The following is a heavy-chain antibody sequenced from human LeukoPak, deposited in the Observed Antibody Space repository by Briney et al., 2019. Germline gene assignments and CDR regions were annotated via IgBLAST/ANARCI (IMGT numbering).Heavy chain of an antibody. CDR3: ARGGYDILTVDY. CDR2: IYHSGST. CDR1: GGSISSGGYS. V-gene: IGHV4-30-2*01. Sequence: SSETLSLTCAVSGGSISSGGYSWSWIRQPPGKGLEWIGYIYHSGSTYYNPSLKSRVTISVDRSKNQFSLKLSSVTAADTAVYYCARGGYDILTVDYWAREPWSPSPQ. J-gene: IGHJ4*02. D-gene: IGHD3-9*01.